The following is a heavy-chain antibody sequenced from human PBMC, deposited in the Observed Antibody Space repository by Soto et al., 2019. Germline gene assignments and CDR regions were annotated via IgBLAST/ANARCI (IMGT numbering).Heavy chain of an antibody. J-gene: IGHJ3*02. CDR1: GFTFSSYG. CDR2: ISYDGSNK. CDR3: AKDYKWYSSSWYPLDGCRSAFDI. D-gene: IGHD6-13*01. Sequence: GGSLRLSCAASGFTFSSYGMHWVRQAPGKGLEWVAVISYDGSNKYYADSVKGRFTISRDNSKNTLYLQMNSLRAEDTAVYYCAKDYKWYSSSWYPLDGCRSAFDIWGQGTMVTVSS. V-gene: IGHV3-30*18.